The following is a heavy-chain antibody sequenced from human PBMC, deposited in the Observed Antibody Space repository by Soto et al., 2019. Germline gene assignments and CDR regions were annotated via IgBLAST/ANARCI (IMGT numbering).Heavy chain of an antibody. CDR3: ARERTGPTGTTSYGMDV. CDR1: GGTFSSYA. Sequence: SVKVSCKASGGTFSSYAISWVRQAPGQGLEWMGGIIPIFGTANYAQKFQGRVTITADESTSTAYMELSSLRSEDTAVYYCARERTGPTGTTSYGMDVWGQGTTVTVAS. J-gene: IGHJ6*02. CDR2: IIPIFGTA. D-gene: IGHD1-1*01. V-gene: IGHV1-69*13.